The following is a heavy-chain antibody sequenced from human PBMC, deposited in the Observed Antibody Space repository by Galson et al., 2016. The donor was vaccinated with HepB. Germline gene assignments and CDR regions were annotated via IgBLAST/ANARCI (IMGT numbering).Heavy chain of an antibody. J-gene: IGHJ4*02. CDR2: INAGNGNT. Sequence: SVKVSCKASGYTFNNYGIHWVRQAPGQRLEWMGCINAGNGNTKHSQNFQGRVTITSDTSASTAYMDLTSLTSEDKAVYYCAREQIYSNRINFDHWGQGTLVTGSS. CDR1: GYTFNNYG. D-gene: IGHD4-11*01. V-gene: IGHV1-3*01. CDR3: AREQIYSNRINFDH.